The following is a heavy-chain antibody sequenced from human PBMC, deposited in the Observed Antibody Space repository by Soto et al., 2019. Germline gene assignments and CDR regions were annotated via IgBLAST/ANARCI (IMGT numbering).Heavy chain of an antibody. D-gene: IGHD3-10*01. CDR3: ARDLSLRGDPYYFDY. Sequence: SVKVSCKASGDTFNFYSINWVRQAPGLGLEWMGRVNPIVSMSNYAQKFQGRVTMTADKSTSTAYMELSSLRSEDTAIYYCARDLSLRGDPYYFDYWGQGTLVTVSS. J-gene: IGHJ4*02. V-gene: IGHV1-69*04. CDR1: GDTFNFYS. CDR2: VNPIVSMS.